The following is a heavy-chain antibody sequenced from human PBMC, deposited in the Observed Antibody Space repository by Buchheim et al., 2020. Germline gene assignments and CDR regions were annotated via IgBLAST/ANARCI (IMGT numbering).Heavy chain of an antibody. CDR1: GGSISSSNW. V-gene: IGHV4-4*02. J-gene: IGHJ6*02. Sequence: QVQLQESGPGLVKPSGTLSITCAASGGSISSSNWWSWVRQPPGKGLEWIGEIYHSGSTNYNPSLKSRVTISVDKSKNQFSPKLSSVTAADTAVYYCARVVATAIFGVVITWYGMDVWGQGTT. CDR2: IYHSGST. D-gene: IGHD3-3*01. CDR3: ARVVATAIFGVVITWYGMDV.